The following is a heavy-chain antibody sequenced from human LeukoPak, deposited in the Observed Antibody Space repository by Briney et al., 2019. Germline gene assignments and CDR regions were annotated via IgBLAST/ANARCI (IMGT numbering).Heavy chain of an antibody. CDR2: INPNSGGT. J-gene: IGHJ4*02. CDR1: GYTFTGYY. D-gene: IGHD6-6*01. Sequence: ASVKVSCKASGYTFTGYYMHWVRQAPGQGLEWMGWINPNSGGTNYAQKFQGRVTMTRDTSISTAYMELSRLRSDDTAVYYCARDRGAGGIAARQAAYYFDYWGQGTLVTVSS. V-gene: IGHV1-2*02. CDR3: ARDRGAGGIAARQAAYYFDY.